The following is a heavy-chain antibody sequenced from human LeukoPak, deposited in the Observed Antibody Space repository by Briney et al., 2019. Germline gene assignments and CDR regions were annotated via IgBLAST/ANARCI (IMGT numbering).Heavy chain of an antibody. CDR2: INPNSGGT. Sequence: ASVKVSCKASGYTFTGYYMHWVRQAPGQGLEWMGWINPNSGGTNYAQKFQGRVTMTRDTSISTAYMEVSRLRFDDTAVYYCVRDRRVTTPTEYYYYGLDVWGQGTTVTVSS. D-gene: IGHD4-17*01. CDR3: VRDRRVTTPTEYYYYGLDV. V-gene: IGHV1-2*02. CDR1: GYTFTGYY. J-gene: IGHJ6*02.